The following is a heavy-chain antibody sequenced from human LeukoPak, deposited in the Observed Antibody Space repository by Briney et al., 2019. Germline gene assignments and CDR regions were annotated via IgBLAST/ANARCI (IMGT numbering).Heavy chain of an antibody. D-gene: IGHD6-19*01. Sequence: PSETLSLTCTVSGGSISSSSYYWGWIRQPPGKGLEWIGSIYYSGSTYYNPSLKSRVTISVDTSKNQFSLKLSSVTAADTAVYYCARTAGYLAYSSGWFVWGQGTLVTVSS. V-gene: IGHV4-39*07. CDR1: GGSISSSSYY. CDR2: IYYSGST. J-gene: IGHJ4*02. CDR3: ARTAGYLAYSSGWFV.